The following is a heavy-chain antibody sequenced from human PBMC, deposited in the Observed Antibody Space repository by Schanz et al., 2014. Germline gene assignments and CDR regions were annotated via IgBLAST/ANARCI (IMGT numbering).Heavy chain of an antibody. CDR2: ISYDGNEK. D-gene: IGHD5-12*01. V-gene: IGHV3-30*18. Sequence: QVQLVESGGGVVQPGGSLRLSCAASGFTMRNEWMSWVRQAPGKGLEWVAFISYDGNEKHYPDSVKGRFTVSRDNSKNTVYLHMNSLRDEDTAVYYCAKDMNREATAPESWGQGTLVTVSS. J-gene: IGHJ5*02. CDR3: AKDMNREATAPES. CDR1: GFTMRNEW.